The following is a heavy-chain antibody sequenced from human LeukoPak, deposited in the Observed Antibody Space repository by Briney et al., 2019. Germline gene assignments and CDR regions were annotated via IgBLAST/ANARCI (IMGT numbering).Heavy chain of an antibody. CDR3: ARELEYSSSSFAFDI. D-gene: IGHD6-6*01. CDR1: GFTFSSYW. V-gene: IGHV3-7*01. CDR2: IKQDGSEK. J-gene: IGHJ3*02. Sequence: GGSLRLSCAASGFTFSSYWMSWVRQAPGKGLEWVANIKQDGSEKYYVDSVKGRFTTSRDNAKNSLYLQMNSLRGEHTAVYYCARELEYSSSSFAFDIWGQGTMVTVSS.